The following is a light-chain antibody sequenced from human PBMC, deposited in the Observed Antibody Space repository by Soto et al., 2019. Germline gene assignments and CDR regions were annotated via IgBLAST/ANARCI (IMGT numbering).Light chain of an antibody. V-gene: IGKV1-39*01. CDR3: QQSYTHPPT. Sequence: DIQMTQSPSSLSASVGDRVTITCRASQSISTYLNWYQQKPGKAPKLLMSAASTLQSGGPSRFRGSGSGTLFTLTINTLQPEDFATYFCQQSYTHPPTFGQGTNLEIK. CDR1: QSISTY. J-gene: IGKJ2*01. CDR2: AAS.